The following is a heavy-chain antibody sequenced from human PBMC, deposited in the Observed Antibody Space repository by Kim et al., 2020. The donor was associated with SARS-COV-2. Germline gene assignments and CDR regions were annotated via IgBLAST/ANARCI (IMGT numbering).Heavy chain of an antibody. CDR1: GFTFSSYA. D-gene: IGHD3-10*01. CDR2: ISSNGGST. Sequence: GGSLRLSCSASGFTFSSYAMHWVRQAPGKGLEYVSAISSNGGSTYYADSVKGRFTISRDNSKNTLYLQMSSLRAEDTAVYYCVKEGLWFGVLETWFDPSGQGSMLTVSS. CDR3: VKEGLWFGVLETWFDP. V-gene: IGHV3-64D*09. J-gene: IGHJ5*02.